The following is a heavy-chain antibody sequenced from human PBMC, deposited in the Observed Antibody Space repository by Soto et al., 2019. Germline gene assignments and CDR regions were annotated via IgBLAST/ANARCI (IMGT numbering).Heavy chain of an antibody. J-gene: IGHJ5*02. CDR2: ISSSASHI. D-gene: IGHD2-15*01. CDR3: ARGYTGYCSGGTCYWFDP. CDR1: GFSFSSYS. Sequence: EVQLVESGGGLVKPGGSLRLSCAASGFSFSSYSMNWVRQAPGKGLEWVSSISSSASHINYAHSVKGRFTITRDNAKKSLYLQMNSLRAEDTAVYYCARGYTGYCSGGTCYWFDPWGQGTLVTVSS. V-gene: IGHV3-21*01.